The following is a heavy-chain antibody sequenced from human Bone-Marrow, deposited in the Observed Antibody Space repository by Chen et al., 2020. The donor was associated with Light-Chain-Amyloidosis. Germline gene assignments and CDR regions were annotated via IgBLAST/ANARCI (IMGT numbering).Heavy chain of an antibody. CDR3: ARDEAAAAGTVPGPYYYYYYMDV. D-gene: IGHD6-13*01. CDR2: ISSSSSTI. CDR1: GFTFSSDS. V-gene: IGHV3-48*01. Sequence: EVQLVESGGGLVQPGGSLSLPCVASGFTFSSDSITWVRPVPGKGLEWVSYISSSSSTIYYADSVKGRFTISRDNAKNSLYLQMNSLRAEDTAVYYCARDEAAAAGTVPGPYYYYYYMDVWGKGTTVTVSS. J-gene: IGHJ6*03.